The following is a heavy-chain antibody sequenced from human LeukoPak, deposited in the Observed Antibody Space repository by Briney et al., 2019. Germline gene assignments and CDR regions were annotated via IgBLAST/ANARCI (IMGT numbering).Heavy chain of an antibody. V-gene: IGHV3-7*05. CDR2: IKQDGSEK. Sequence: PGGSLRLSCVASGFTFSSYWMTWVRQAPGKGLEWVAKIKQDGSEKYYVDSVKGRFTISRDNAKNSLYLQMNSLGAEDTAVYYCGLDSPSGSHIIDFWGQGTLVAVSS. D-gene: IGHD1-26*01. CDR3: GLDSPSGSHIIDF. J-gene: IGHJ4*02. CDR1: GFTFSSYW.